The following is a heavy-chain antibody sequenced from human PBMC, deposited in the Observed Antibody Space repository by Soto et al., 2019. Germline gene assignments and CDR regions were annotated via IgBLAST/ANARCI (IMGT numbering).Heavy chain of an antibody. J-gene: IGHJ3*02. CDR1: GFTFSSYA. CDR2: ISGSGGST. CDR3: AKDPRVYCSSTSCSEI. D-gene: IGHD2-2*01. Sequence: PGGSLRLSCAASGFTFSSYAMSWVRQAPGKGLEWVSAISGSGGSTYYADSVKGRFTISRDNSKNTLYLQMNSLRAEDTAVYYCAKDPRVYCSSTSCSEIWGQGTMVTVSS. V-gene: IGHV3-23*01.